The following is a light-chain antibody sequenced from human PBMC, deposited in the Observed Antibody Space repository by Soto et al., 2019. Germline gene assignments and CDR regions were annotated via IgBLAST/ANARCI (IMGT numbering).Light chain of an antibody. CDR2: GAS. Sequence: EIVLTQSPATLSLSPGQRATLSCRASLGVSTSLAWYQQKRGQAPRLLIYGASTRATGVPARFSGSGSGTEFTLTISSLQSEDFAVYYCQQYGSSGTFGQGTKVDIK. CDR1: LGVSTS. V-gene: IGKV3-15*01. CDR3: QQYGSSGT. J-gene: IGKJ1*01.